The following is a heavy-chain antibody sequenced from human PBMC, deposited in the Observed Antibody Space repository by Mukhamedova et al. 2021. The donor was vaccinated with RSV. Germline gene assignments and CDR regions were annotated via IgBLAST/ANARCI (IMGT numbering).Heavy chain of an antibody. Sequence: IPLFGKTAYAQNFQGRITITADESTDTVYLDFNSLTSDDTAMYYCARGTVVMLTADPTGGAFDIWGQGTKVTVS. J-gene: IGHJ3*02. V-gene: IGHV1-69*01. CDR2: IPLFGKT. CDR3: ARGTVVMLTADPTGGAFDI. D-gene: IGHD2-21*02.